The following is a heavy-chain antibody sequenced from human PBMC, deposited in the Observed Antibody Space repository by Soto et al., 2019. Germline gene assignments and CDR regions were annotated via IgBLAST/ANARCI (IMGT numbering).Heavy chain of an antibody. Sequence: GGSLRLSFAASGFTFSSYSKNWVRQAPGKGLEWVSSISSSSSYIYYADSVKGRFTISRDNAKNSLYLQMNSLRAEETAVYYCATRADVYYYYGMDVWGQGTTVTVSS. V-gene: IGHV3-21*01. CDR2: ISSSSSYI. J-gene: IGHJ6*02. CDR3: ATRADVYYYYGMDV. CDR1: GFTFSSYS.